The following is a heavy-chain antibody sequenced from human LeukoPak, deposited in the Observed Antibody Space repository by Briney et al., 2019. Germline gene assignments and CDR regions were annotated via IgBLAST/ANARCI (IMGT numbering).Heavy chain of an antibody. D-gene: IGHD3-16*01. J-gene: IGHJ5*02. V-gene: IGHV1-69*05. CDR2: IIPLFGTV. CDR1: GGTFSSYA. CDR3: ARDKVRGSWFDP. Sequence: ASVKVSCKASGGTFSSYAITWVRQVPGQGLEWMGRIIPLFGTVNYAQNFQGRVTITTDESTSTAYMELSSLRSEDTAMYYCARDKVRGSWFDPWGQGTLVTVSS.